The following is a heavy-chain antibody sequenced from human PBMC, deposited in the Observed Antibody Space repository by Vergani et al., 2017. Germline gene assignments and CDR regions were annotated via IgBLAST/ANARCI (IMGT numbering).Heavy chain of an antibody. CDR3: ARWGNEKRLDS. D-gene: IGHD1-1*01. CDR2: IWYDGSNK. Sequence: QVQLVESEGGVVQPGRSLTLSCVASGFTFSSYGMHWVRQAPGKGLEWVAVIWYDGSNKYYGDSVKGRFTISRDNSKNTLYLQMSSLRVEDTAVYYCARWGNEKRLDSWGQGTLVTVSS. V-gene: IGHV3-33*01. CDR1: GFTFSSYG. J-gene: IGHJ5*01.